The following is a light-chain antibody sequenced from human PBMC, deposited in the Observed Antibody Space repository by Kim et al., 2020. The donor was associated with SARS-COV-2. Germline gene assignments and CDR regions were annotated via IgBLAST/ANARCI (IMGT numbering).Light chain of an antibody. CDR1: QSISSW. Sequence: DIQMTQSPSTLSASVGDRVTITYRASQSISSWLAWYQQKPGKAPKLLIYKASSLESGVPSRFSGSGSGTEFTLTISSLQPDDSATYYCQQYDRYSGTFGQGTKVDIK. CDR3: QQYDRYSGT. J-gene: IGKJ1*01. CDR2: KAS. V-gene: IGKV1-5*03.